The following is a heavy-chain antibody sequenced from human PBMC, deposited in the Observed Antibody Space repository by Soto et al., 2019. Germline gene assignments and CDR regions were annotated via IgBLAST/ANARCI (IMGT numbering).Heavy chain of an antibody. D-gene: IGHD6-19*01. CDR3: ARSRYTSGWWTPPFDY. CDR1: GGSISSSSYY. CDR2: IYYSGST. Sequence: SETLSLTCTVSGGSISSSSYYWGWIRQPPGKGLEWIGSIYYSGSTYYNPSLKSRVTISVDTSKNQFSLKLTSVTAADTAVYYCARSRYTSGWWTPPFDYWGQGTLVTVSS. V-gene: IGHV4-39*07. J-gene: IGHJ4*02.